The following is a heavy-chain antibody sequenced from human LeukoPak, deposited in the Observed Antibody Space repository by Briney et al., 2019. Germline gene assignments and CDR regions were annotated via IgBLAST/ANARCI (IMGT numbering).Heavy chain of an antibody. CDR2: ISASGGST. V-gene: IGHV3-23*01. Sequence: GGSLRLSCAASGFTFSSSAMSWVRQVPGKGLEWVSGISASGGSTYYADSVKGRFTISRDNSKNTLYLQMNSLRAEDTAVYYCAKDADSSNWYNWFDPWGQGTQVTVSS. CDR1: GFTFSSSA. D-gene: IGHD6-13*01. J-gene: IGHJ5*02. CDR3: AKDADSSNWYNWFDP.